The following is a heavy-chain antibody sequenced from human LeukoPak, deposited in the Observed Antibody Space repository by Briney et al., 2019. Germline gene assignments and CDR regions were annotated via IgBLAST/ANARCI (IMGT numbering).Heavy chain of an antibody. CDR1: GFTFSSYA. J-gene: IGHJ3*01. D-gene: IGHD4-17*01. CDR3: AKDWRDYGDFHAFDV. Sequence: GGSLRFSCAASGFTFSSYAMNWVRQAPGKGLDWVSSISVSGGDTYYADSVKGRFTISRDNSKNTLFLQMKSLRAEDTAVYYCAKDWRDYGDFHAFDVWGQGTVVTVSS. V-gene: IGHV3-23*01. CDR2: ISVSGGDT.